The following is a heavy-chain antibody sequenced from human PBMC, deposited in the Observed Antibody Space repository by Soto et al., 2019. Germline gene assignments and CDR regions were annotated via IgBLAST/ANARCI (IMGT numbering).Heavy chain of an antibody. J-gene: IGHJ4*02. CDR2: IYYSGST. CDR1: GGSISSGGYY. Sequence: PSETLSLTCTVSGGSISSGGYYWSWIRQHPGKGLEWIGYIYYSGSTYYNPSLKSRVTISVDTSKNQFSLKLSSVTAADTAAYFCARVVRIYGSGSYYPDYWGPGTLVTV. D-gene: IGHD3-10*01. CDR3: ARVVRIYGSGSYYPDY. V-gene: IGHV4-30-4*08.